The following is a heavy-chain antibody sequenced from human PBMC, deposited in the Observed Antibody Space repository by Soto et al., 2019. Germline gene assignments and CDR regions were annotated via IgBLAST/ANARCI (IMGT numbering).Heavy chain of an antibody. J-gene: IGHJ4*02. CDR1: GYSFAGYW. Sequence: GESLKISCKGSGYSFAGYWITWVRQKPGKGLEWMGRIDPSDSQTYYSPSFRGHVTISVTKSITTVFLQWSSLRASDTAMYYCESQIYDSDTGPNFQYYFDSWGQGTPVTVSS. D-gene: IGHD3-22*01. CDR2: IDPSDSQT. V-gene: IGHV5-10-1*01. CDR3: ESQIYDSDTGPNFQYYFDS.